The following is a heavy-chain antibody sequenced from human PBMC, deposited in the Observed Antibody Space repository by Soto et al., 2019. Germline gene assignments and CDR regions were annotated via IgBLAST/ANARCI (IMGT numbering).Heavy chain of an antibody. V-gene: IGHV3-33*01. CDR2: IWYDGSNK. CDR3: ARDWLNYYDSSGSPYNWFDP. D-gene: IGHD3-22*01. CDR1: GFTFSSYG. Sequence: GSLRLSCAASGFTFSSYGMHWVRQAPGKGLEWVAVIWYDGSNKYYADSVKGRFTISRDNSKNTLYLQMNSLRAEDTAVYYCARDWLNYYDSSGSPYNWFDPWGQGTLVTVSS. J-gene: IGHJ5*02.